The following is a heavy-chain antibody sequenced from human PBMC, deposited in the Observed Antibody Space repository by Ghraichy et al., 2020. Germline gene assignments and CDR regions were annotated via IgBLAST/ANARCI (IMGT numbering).Heavy chain of an antibody. Sequence: ASVKVSCKASGYTFTSYDINWVRQATGQGLEWMGWMNPNSGNTGYAQKFQGRVTMTRNTSISTAYMELSSLRSEDTAVYYCARGTYQYSSSVSGYYYYMDVWGKGTTVTVSS. V-gene: IGHV1-8*02. CDR1: GYTFTSYD. J-gene: IGHJ6*03. D-gene: IGHD6-6*01. CDR2: MNPNSGNT. CDR3: ARGTYQYSSSVSGYYYYMDV.